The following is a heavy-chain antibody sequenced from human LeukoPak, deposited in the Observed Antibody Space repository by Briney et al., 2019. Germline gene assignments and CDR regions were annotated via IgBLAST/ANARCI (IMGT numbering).Heavy chain of an antibody. CDR2: ISSSSSYI. Sequence: GGSLRLSCAASGFTFSSYSMNWVRQAPGKGLEWVSSISSSSSYIYYADSVKGRFTISRDNAKNSLYLQMNSLRAEDTAVYYCARGRYCSSTSCPGKYYYYMDVWGKGTTVTVSS. D-gene: IGHD2-2*01. V-gene: IGHV3-21*01. CDR3: ARGRYCSSTSCPGKYYYYMDV. J-gene: IGHJ6*03. CDR1: GFTFSSYS.